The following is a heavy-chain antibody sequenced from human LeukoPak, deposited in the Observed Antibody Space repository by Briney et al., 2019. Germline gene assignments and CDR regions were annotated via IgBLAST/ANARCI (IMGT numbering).Heavy chain of an antibody. CDR1: GGSISSYY. D-gene: IGHD6-19*01. J-gene: IGHJ4*02. Sequence: AETLSLTCTVSGGSISSYYWSWIRQPPGKGLEWVGYIYYSGSTNYNPSLKSRVTISVDTSKNQFSLKLSSVTAADTAVYYCAREVRYSSGWFFDYWGQGTLVTVSS. V-gene: IGHV4-59*01. CDR3: AREVRYSSGWFFDY. CDR2: IYYSGST.